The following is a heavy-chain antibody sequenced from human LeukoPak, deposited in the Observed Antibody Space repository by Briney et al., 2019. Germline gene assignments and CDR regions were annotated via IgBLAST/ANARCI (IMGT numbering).Heavy chain of an antibody. J-gene: IGHJ1*01. CDR3: ARVSPHRSDWRTPLGGDFQH. CDR2: INHSGST. CDR1: GGSFSDYY. V-gene: IGHV4-34*01. Sequence: SETLSLTCAVFGGSFSDYYWSWIRQPPGKGLEWIGEINHSGSTNYNPSLKSPVTISVDTSKNQFSLKLSSVTAADTAVYYCARVSPHRSDWRTPLGGDFQHWGQGTLVTVSS. D-gene: IGHD2-21*02.